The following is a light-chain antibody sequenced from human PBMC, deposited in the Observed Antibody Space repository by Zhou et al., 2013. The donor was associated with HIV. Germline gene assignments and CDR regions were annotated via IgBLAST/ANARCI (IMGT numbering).Light chain of an antibody. CDR3: SSYAGSNNPYV. Sequence: QSALTQPPSASGSPGQSVTISCTGTSSDVGGYNYVSWYQQHPGKAPKLXIYEVSKRPSGVPDRFSGSKSGNTASLTVSGLQAEDEADYYCSSYAGSNNPYVFGTGTKVTVL. CDR2: EVS. V-gene: IGLV2-8*01. CDR1: SSDVGGYNY. J-gene: IGLJ1*01.